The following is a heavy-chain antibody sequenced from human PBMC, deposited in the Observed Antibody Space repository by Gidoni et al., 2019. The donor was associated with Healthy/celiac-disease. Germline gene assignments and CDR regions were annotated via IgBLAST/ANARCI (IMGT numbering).Heavy chain of an antibody. V-gene: IGHV3-33*01. CDR3: ARQYYYDSSGYYSAFDI. D-gene: IGHD3-22*01. CDR1: GFTFSSYG. J-gene: IGHJ3*02. CDR2: IWYDGSNK. Sequence: QVQLVESGGGVVQPGRSLRLSCAASGFTFSSYGMHWVRQAPGKGLGWVAVIWYDGSNKYYADSVKGRFTISRDKSKNTLYLQMNSLRAEDTAVYYCARQYYYDSSGYYSAFDIWGQGTMVTVSS.